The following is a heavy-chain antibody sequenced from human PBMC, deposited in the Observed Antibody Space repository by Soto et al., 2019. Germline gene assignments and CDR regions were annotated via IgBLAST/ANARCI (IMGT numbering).Heavy chain of an antibody. CDR3: ARGPAGDKVDY. V-gene: IGHV4-30-4*01. J-gene: IGHJ4*02. Sequence: QVQLQESGPGLVKPSQTLSLTCTVSGGSISNGYYSWSWIRQSPEKGLEWIGHIYSGVSTYSNPSINSRLTISIDTSKNQFSLSLSSVTAADTAVYYCARGPAGDKVDYWGQGTLVTVSS. CDR2: IYSGVST. D-gene: IGHD7-27*01. CDR1: GGSISNGYYS.